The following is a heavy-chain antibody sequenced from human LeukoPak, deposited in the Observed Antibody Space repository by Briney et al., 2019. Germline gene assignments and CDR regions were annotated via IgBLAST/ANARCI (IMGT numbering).Heavy chain of an antibody. Sequence: GGSLRLSCAASGFTFSSYGMHWVRQAPGKGLEWVAVIWYDGSNKYYADSVKGRFTISRDNSKNTLYLQMNSLRAEDTAVYHCARDGADPYCSGGSCWSWFDPWGQGTLVTVSS. D-gene: IGHD2-15*01. CDR1: GFTFSSYG. J-gene: IGHJ5*02. CDR3: ARDGADPYCSGGSCWSWFDP. CDR2: IWYDGSNK. V-gene: IGHV3-33*01.